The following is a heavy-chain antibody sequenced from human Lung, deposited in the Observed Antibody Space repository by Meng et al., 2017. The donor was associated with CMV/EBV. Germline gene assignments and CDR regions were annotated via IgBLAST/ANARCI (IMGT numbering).Heavy chain of an antibody. CDR2: IYSADRA. D-gene: IGHD6-6*01. CDR1: GFTVTDNY. Sequence: SXXASGFTVTDNYMIWVRQAPGKGLEWVSVIYSADRAYYADSVRGRFTISRDISKNTVYLQMLNLRAEDAAMYYCARPLAIRPMLGYYYGLDVWGQGTXVTGAS. V-gene: IGHV3-53*01. J-gene: IGHJ6*01. CDR3: ARPLAIRPMLGYYYGLDV.